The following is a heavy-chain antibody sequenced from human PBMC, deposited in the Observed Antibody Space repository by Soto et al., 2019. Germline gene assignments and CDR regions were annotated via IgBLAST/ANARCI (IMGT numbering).Heavy chain of an antibody. V-gene: IGHV3-15*01. CDR1: GFTFSNAW. J-gene: IGHJ4*02. D-gene: IGHD2-15*01. CDR3: TQPVDSTSYYFDY. CDR2: IKSKTDGGTT. Sequence: GGSLRLSCAASGFTFSNAWMSWVRQAPGKGLEWVGRIKSKTDGGTTDYAAPVKGRFTISRDDSKNTLYLQMNSLKTEDTAVYYCTQPVDSTSYYFDYWGQGTLVTVSS.